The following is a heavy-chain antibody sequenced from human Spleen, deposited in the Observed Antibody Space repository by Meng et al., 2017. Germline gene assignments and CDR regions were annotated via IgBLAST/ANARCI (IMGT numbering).Heavy chain of an antibody. V-gene: IGHV4-34*01. D-gene: IGHD6-13*01. CDR1: GGSFSGSY. J-gene: IGHJ4*02. CDR3: ARLVVGYSSSGYDY. Sequence: GSLRLSCAVYGGSFSGSYWSWIRQPPGKGLEWIGEINHSGSTNYNPSLKSRVTISVDTSKNQYSLKMSSVTAADTAVYYCARLVVGYSSSGYDYWGQGTLVTVSS. CDR2: INHSGST.